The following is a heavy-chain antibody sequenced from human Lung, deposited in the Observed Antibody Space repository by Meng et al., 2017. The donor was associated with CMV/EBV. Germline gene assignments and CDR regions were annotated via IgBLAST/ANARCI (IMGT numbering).Heavy chain of an antibody. CDR3: ARQSRRFHYYYGMDV. V-gene: IGHV4-39*01. CDR1: GGSISSSSYY. Sequence: SETLSLXXTVSGGSISSSSYYWGWIRQPPGKGLEWIGSIYYSGSTYYNPSLKSRVTISVDTSKNQFSLKLSSVTAADTAVYYCARQSRRFHYYYGMDVWGQGTTVTVSS. J-gene: IGHJ6*02. CDR2: IYYSGST. D-gene: IGHD2-21*01.